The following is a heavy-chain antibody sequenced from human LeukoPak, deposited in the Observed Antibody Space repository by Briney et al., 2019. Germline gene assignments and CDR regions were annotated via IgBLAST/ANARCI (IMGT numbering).Heavy chain of an antibody. V-gene: IGHV3-21*01. CDR1: GFSLLNYD. D-gene: IGHD2-15*01. CDR3: ARERSYCSGATCSLDL. J-gene: IGHJ5*02. Sequence: GSLRLSFPPSGFSLLNYDLVRFRQPLGKELEGMASTVLSSSYIGYADSVKGRFTISRDNGENSVYLQVNSLRAEDTEVYFCARERSYCSGATCSLDLWGQGTLVTVSS. CDR2: TVLSSSYI.